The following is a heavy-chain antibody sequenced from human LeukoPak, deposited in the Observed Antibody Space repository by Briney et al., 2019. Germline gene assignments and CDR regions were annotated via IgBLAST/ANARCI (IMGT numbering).Heavy chain of an antibody. CDR3: ARASMRRRDGYNRHYEIDY. V-gene: IGHV4-39*02. J-gene: IGHJ4*02. Sequence: SETLSLTCSVSGGSISSSSFYWGWIRQPPGKGLEWIGSISYSGTTYYKPSLRSRLTISVDTSKNHLSLNLTSVTAADTAVYYCARASMRRRDGYNRHYEIDYWGQGTLVTVSS. D-gene: IGHD5-24*01. CDR1: GGSISSSSFY. CDR2: ISYSGTT.